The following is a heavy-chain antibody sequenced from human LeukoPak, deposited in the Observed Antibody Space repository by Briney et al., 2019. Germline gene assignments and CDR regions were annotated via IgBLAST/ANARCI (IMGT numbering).Heavy chain of an antibody. CDR3: ARAVDYRNYFDY. Sequence: PSQTLSLTCTVSGDSMTRGGYYWSWVRRHPGKGLEWVGFIYHSGTTFYNPSLGSRATISVDTSQNQFSLKLTSVTAADTAVYYCARAVDYRNYFDYWGQGTLVTVSS. CDR1: GDSMTRGGYY. CDR2: IYHSGTT. J-gene: IGHJ4*02. D-gene: IGHD4-11*01. V-gene: IGHV4-31*03.